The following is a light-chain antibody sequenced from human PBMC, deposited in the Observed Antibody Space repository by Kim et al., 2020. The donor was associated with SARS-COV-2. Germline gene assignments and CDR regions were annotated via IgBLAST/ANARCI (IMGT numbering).Light chain of an antibody. Sequence: FSPERSAPLACRASQSVGSSYVAWYRRKPGRAPRLLIYGASSRATGIPDWFGGSGSGTDFTHTISRLEPEDFAVYYCQQYGRPKAFGQGTKVDIK. CDR2: GAS. CDR1: QSVGSSY. CDR3: QQYGRPKA. V-gene: IGKV3-20*01. J-gene: IGKJ1*01.